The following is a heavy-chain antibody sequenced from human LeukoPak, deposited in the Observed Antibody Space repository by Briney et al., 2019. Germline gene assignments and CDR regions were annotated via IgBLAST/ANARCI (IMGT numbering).Heavy chain of an antibody. Sequence: ASVKVSCKASGYTFTGYYMHGVRQAPGQGLEWMGWINPNSGGTNYAQQFQGRVTMTRDTSISTAYMELSRLRSDDTAVYYCARGAGYSSGWWVDYWGQGTLVTVSS. CDR2: INPNSGGT. D-gene: IGHD6-19*01. CDR1: GYTFTGYY. J-gene: IGHJ4*02. V-gene: IGHV1-2*02. CDR3: ARGAGYSSGWWVDY.